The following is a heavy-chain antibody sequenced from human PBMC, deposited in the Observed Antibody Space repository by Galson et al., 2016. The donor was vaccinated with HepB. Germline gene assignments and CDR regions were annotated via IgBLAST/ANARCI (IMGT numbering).Heavy chain of an antibody. CDR2: ISGYNGNT. CDR1: GYTFNNFA. Sequence: SVKVSCKASGYTFNNFAFSWVRQAPGKGLEWMGWISGYNGNTKYAETFQGRVTLTIDTSTTTAYMELRGRRSDDTALYYCARDRTLYYYGPGSYYFDYWGQGTLVTVSS. D-gene: IGHD3-10*01. J-gene: IGHJ4*02. V-gene: IGHV1-18*01. CDR3: ARDRTLYYYGPGSYYFDY.